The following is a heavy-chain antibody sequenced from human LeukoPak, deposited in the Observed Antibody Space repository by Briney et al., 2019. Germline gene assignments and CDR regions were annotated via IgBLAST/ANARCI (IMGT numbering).Heavy chain of an antibody. CDR1: GFTLSSYS. D-gene: IGHD4-11*01. J-gene: IGHJ4*02. CDR2: ITSTDTTT. CDR3: VRDRFYSFDY. V-gene: IGHV3-48*01. Sequence: GGSLRLSCADSGFTLSSYSMNWVRHAPEKGLEWVSYITSTDTTTYYAASVKGRFTISRDNGKSSLYPQMNSLRAEDTAVYYCVRDRFYSFDYWGQGTLVTVSS.